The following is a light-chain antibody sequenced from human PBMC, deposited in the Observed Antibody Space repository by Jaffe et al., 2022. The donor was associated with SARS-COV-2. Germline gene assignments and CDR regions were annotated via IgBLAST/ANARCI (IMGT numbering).Light chain of an antibody. CDR1: QSISSW. V-gene: IGKV1-5*03. J-gene: IGKJ1*01. Sequence: DIQLTQSPSTLSASVGDRVTITCRASQSISSWLAWYQQKPGKAPKVLIYKASNLESGVPSRISGSGSGTEFTLTISSLQPDDFATYYCQQYNSFPWTFGQGTKVEIK. CDR3: QQYNSFPWT. CDR2: KAS.